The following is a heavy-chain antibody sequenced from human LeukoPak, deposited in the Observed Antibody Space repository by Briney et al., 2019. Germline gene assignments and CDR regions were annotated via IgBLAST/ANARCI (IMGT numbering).Heavy chain of an antibody. CDR2: IYSGGST. J-gene: IGHJ4*02. D-gene: IGHD6-19*01. CDR1: GFTFSSYG. CDR3: AAYIAVAHLFDY. Sequence: GGSLRLSCAASGFTFSSYGMSWVRQAPGKGLEWVSVIYSGGSTYYADSVKGRFTISRDNSKNTLYLQMNSLRAEDTAVYYCAAYIAVAHLFDYWGQGTLVTVSS. V-gene: IGHV3-66*01.